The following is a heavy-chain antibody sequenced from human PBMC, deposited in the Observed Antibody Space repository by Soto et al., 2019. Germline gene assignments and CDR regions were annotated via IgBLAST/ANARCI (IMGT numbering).Heavy chain of an antibody. CDR1: GYTFTNYA. J-gene: IGHJ4*02. V-gene: IGHV1-3*04. CDR2: INTGNGDT. D-gene: IGHD2-8*01. CDR3: ARYCTKTVCYIAAFDY. Sequence: QVQLVQSGAEVKNPGASVKVSCKASGYTFTNYAIHWVRQAPGQRLEWMGWINTGNGDTKYSQRFQGRVTISRDTSASTAYMELSRLGSEDTAVYYCARYCTKTVCYIAAFDYWGQGTLVTVSS.